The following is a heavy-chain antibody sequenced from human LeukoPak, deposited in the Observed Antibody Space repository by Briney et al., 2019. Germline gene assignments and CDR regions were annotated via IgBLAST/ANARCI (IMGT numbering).Heavy chain of an antibody. CDR3: ARVRVRGVMIMSSAFDY. D-gene: IGHD3-10*01. V-gene: IGHV3-30*04. Sequence: GGSLRLSCTASGFTFGDYAMSWFRQAPGKGLEWVAVISYDGNNKYYADSVKGRFTISRDNSRNTLHLQMTSLRNEDTAVYYCARVRVRGVMIMSSAFDYWGQGTLVTVSS. CDR1: GFTFGDYA. J-gene: IGHJ4*02. CDR2: ISYDGNNK.